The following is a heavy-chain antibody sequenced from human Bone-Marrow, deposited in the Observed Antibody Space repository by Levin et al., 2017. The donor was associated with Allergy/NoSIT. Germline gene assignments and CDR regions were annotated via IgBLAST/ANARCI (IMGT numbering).Heavy chain of an antibody. CDR2: INDSGTT. CDR1: AGSLRGAY. CDR3: ARGGGLVRGNNWFDP. J-gene: IGHJ5*02. Sequence: PSETLSLTCVVYAGSLRGAYWNWIRQPPGKGLEWIGEINDSGTTNYNSSLKSPVTISADTSHNQFSLRLRSVTAPATAAYYCARGGGLVRGNNWFDPWGQGTLVTVSS. D-gene: IGHD1-26*01. V-gene: IGHV4-34*01.